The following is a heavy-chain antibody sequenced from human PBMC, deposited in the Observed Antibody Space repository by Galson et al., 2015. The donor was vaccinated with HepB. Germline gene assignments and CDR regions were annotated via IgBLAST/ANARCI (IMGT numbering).Heavy chain of an antibody. Sequence: SLRLSCAASGYTLHSNAMSWVRQAPGKGLEWVSQITTSVGDTHYADSVKGRFTISRDSSKNVLYLQMNSLRVEDTAVYYCAKDNRSGWSESWGQGTQVIVSS. CDR2: ITTSVGDT. CDR3: AKDNRSGWSES. J-gene: IGHJ5*01. V-gene: IGHV3-23*01. D-gene: IGHD3-22*01. CDR1: GYTLHSNA.